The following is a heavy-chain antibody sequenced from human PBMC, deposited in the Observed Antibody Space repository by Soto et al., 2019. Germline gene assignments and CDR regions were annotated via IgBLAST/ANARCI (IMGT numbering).Heavy chain of an antibody. D-gene: IGHD6-13*01. CDR3: ARRDSSSWYHYYYMDV. CDR2: MNPNSGNT. J-gene: IGHJ6*03. CDR1: GYTFTSYD. Sequence: ASVKVSCKASGYTFTSYDINWVRQATGQGLEWMGWMNPNSGNTGYAQKFQGRGTMTRNTSISTAYMELSSLRSEDTAVYYCARRDSSSWYHYYYMDVWGKGTTVTVSS. V-gene: IGHV1-8*01.